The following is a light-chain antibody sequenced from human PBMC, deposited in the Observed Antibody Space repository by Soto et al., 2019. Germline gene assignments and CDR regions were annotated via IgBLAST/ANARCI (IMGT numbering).Light chain of an antibody. CDR3: QQYGSSPWT. V-gene: IGKV3-20*01. J-gene: IGKJ1*01. CDR1: QSVTSSY. Sequence: EIVLTQSPGTLSLSPGERASLSCRASQSVTSSYLAWYQQKPGQAPRLLIYVASNRATGIPDRFSGSGSWTDFTLTINRLEPEDFAVYYCQQYGSSPWTFGQGTKVEIK. CDR2: VAS.